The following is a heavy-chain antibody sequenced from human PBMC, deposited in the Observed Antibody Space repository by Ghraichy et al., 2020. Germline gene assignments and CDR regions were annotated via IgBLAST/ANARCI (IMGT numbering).Heavy chain of an antibody. CDR2: ISYDGDWK. CDR3: ARDGWGFIAIVRGIFTPPAS. CDR1: GFTLGTYA. J-gene: IGHJ4*02. Sequence: GGSLRLSCAASGFTLGTYAMHWVRQAPGKGLEWVAVISYDGDWKYYGDSMKGRFTVSRDNSRNTLYLQMNSLRAEDTAVYYCARDGWGFIAIVRGIFTPPASGGQGTLVTVSS. V-gene: IGHV3-30-3*01. D-gene: IGHD3-10*01.